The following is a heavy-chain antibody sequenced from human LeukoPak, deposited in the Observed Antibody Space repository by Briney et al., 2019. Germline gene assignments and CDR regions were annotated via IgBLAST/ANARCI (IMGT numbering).Heavy chain of an antibody. V-gene: IGHV3-15*01. CDR1: GFTFSSYA. D-gene: IGHD3-10*01. CDR3: TTDREAGLGD. CDR2: IKSKTDGGTT. Sequence: GGSLRLSCAASGFTFSSYAMSWVRQAPGKGLEWVGRIKSKTDGGTTDYAAPVKGRFTISRDDSKNTLYLQMNSLKTEDTAVYYCTTDREAGLGDWGQGTLVTVSS. J-gene: IGHJ4*02.